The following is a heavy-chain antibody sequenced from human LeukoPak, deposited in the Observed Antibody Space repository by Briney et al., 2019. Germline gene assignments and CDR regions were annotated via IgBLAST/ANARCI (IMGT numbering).Heavy chain of an antibody. Sequence: SETLSLTCTVSGDSINSLDLWSWVRQPPGQGLEWIGEMHLSGTTHSNPTVKSRVTISIDKSKNQFFLNLSSVTAADTAVYYCAGLVGRYSSGLYYYYFDYWGQGTLVTVSS. CDR2: MHLSGTT. CDR1: GDSINSLDL. J-gene: IGHJ4*02. CDR3: AGLVGRYSSGLYYYYFDY. D-gene: IGHD3-22*01. V-gene: IGHV4-4*02.